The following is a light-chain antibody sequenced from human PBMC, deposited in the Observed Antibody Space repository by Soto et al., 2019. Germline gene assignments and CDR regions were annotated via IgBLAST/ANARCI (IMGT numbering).Light chain of an antibody. CDR3: SSYTSSSTLYV. V-gene: IGLV2-14*01. J-gene: IGLJ1*01. Sequence: QSALTQPASVSGSPGQSITISCAGTSSDIGGYNYVSWYQQHPCKAPNVMIYDVSTRPSGISNRFSGSKSGNAASLTISGLQAEDEADYYCSSYTSSSTLYVFGSGTKVTLL. CDR2: DVS. CDR1: SSDIGGYNY.